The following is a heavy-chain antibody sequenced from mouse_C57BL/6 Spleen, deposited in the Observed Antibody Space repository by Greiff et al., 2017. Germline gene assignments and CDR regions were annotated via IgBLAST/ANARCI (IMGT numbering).Heavy chain of an antibody. Sequence: EVQRVESGGGLVQPKGSLKLSCAASGFSFNTYAMNWVRQAPGKGLEWVARIRSKSNNYATYYADSVKDRFTISRDDSESMLYLQMNNLKTEDTAMYYCVRHRLDGYEGYFDYWGQGTTLTVSS. CDR2: IRSKSNNYAT. CDR3: VRHRLDGYEGYFDY. CDR1: GFSFNTYA. D-gene: IGHD2-2*01. V-gene: IGHV10-1*01. J-gene: IGHJ2*01.